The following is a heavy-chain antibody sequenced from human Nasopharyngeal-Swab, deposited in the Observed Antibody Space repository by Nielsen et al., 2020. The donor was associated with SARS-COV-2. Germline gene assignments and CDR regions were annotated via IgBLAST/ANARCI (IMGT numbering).Heavy chain of an antibody. Sequence: SETLSLTCVVFGGTLNGFYWNWIRQTPGKGLEWIGEINDRGSGNYNPSLRSRVTISAGTSNIQFSLKLNSVTAADTAVYYCAGGQDAYYYVDVWGEGTTVTVSS. CDR1: GGTLNGFY. D-gene: IGHD2-15*01. J-gene: IGHJ6*03. V-gene: IGHV4-34*01. CDR3: AGGQDAYYYVDV. CDR2: INDRGSG.